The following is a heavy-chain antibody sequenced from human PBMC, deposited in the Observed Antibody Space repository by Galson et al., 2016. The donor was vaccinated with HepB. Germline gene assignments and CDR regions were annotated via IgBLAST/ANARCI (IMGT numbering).Heavy chain of an antibody. Sequence: SLRLSCAASGFTFRSYALHWVRQAPGKGLEWVSYIGSRSSPIHYGDSVKGRVTISSDNAQNPLYLQMNNLRDEDTAVYYCARDPHALDFWGQGTLFTVSS. CDR2: IGSRSSPI. CDR1: GFTFRSYA. J-gene: IGHJ4*02. CDR3: ARDPHALDF. V-gene: IGHV3-48*02.